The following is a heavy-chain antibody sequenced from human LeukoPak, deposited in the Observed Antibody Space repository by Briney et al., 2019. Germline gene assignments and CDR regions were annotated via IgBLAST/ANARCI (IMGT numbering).Heavy chain of an antibody. Sequence: PGGSLRLSCAASGFTFSSYWMTWIRQAPGKGLEWVANIKQDGSEKYYVDSVKGRFTISRDNAKNSLYLQMNSLRAGDTAVYYCARDTGGGYSCYDCWGQGTLVTVSS. CDR2: IKQDGSEK. D-gene: IGHD5-18*01. CDR3: ARDTGGGYSCYDC. J-gene: IGHJ4*02. CDR1: GFTFSSYW. V-gene: IGHV3-7*01.